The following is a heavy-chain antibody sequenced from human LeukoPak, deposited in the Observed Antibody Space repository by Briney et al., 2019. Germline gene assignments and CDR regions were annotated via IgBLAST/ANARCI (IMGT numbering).Heavy chain of an antibody. D-gene: IGHD4-23*01. V-gene: IGHV3-48*02. J-gene: IGHJ3*02. CDR3: AREDGGKADI. CDR2: ISSSSSTI. CDR1: GFTFSRYS. Sequence: GGSLRLPCAASGFTFSRYSMDWVRQAPGKGLEWVSYISSSSSTIDYADSVKGRFSISRDNAKNSLYLQMKSLRDEDTAVYYCAREDGGKADIWGQGTMVTVSS.